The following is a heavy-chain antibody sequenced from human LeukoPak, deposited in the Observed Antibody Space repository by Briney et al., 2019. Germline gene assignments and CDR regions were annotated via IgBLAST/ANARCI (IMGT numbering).Heavy chain of an antibody. V-gene: IGHV1-2*02. CDR3: TRRLGGSSEGYDY. CDR2: INPNNGGT. CDR1: GHTFTGYY. D-gene: IGHD1-26*01. J-gene: IGHJ4*02. Sequence: ASVKVSCKASGHTFTGYYIHWVRQAPGQGLEWMGWINPNNGGTKYTQKFLGRVTMTGDTSINTAYMEVTSLRSDDTAVYYCTRRLGGSSEGYDYWGRGTLVTVSS.